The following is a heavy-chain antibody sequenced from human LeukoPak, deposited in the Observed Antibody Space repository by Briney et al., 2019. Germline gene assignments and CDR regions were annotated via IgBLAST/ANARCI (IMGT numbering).Heavy chain of an antibody. J-gene: IGHJ4*02. CDR2: INSDGSST. Sequence: GGSLRLSCAASGFTFSSYWMHSVRQAPGKGLVWVSRINSDGSSTIYADSVKGRFTISRDNAKNTLYLQMNSLRAEDTAVYYCATSPADYGGGWGQGTLVTVSS. D-gene: IGHD4-23*01. CDR3: ATSPADYGGG. CDR1: GFTFSSYW. V-gene: IGHV3-74*01.